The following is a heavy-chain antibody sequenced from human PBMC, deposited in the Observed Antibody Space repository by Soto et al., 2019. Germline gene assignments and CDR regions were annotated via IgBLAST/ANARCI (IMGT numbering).Heavy chain of an antibody. Sequence: QLQLQELGPGLVKPSETLSLTCTVSGGSISSSSYYWGWIRQPPGKGLEWIGSIYYSGSTYYNPSLKSRVTISVDTSKNQFSLKLSSVTAADTAVYYCARGYDFWSGYTNKYGWFDPWGQGTLVTVSS. J-gene: IGHJ5*02. CDR1: GGSISSSSYY. CDR2: IYYSGST. CDR3: ARGYDFWSGYTNKYGWFDP. V-gene: IGHV4-39*01. D-gene: IGHD3-3*01.